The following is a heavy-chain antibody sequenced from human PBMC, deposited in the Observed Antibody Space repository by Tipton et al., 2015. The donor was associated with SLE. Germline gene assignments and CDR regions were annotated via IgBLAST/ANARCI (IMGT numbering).Heavy chain of an antibody. CDR1: GGSISSYY. D-gene: IGHD3-22*01. V-gene: IGHV4-59*01. CDR2: IYYSGST. Sequence: TLSLTCTVSGGSISSYYWSWIRQPPGKGLEWIGYIYYSGSTKYNPSLKSRVTISVDTSKNQFSLKLSSVTAADTAVYYCARGGYYDSSGSLDYWGQGTLVTVSS. CDR3: ARGGYYDSSGSLDY. J-gene: IGHJ4*02.